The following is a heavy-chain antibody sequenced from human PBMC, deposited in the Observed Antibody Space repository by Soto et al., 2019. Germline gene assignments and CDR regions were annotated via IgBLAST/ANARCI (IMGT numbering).Heavy chain of an antibody. J-gene: IGHJ5*02. CDR3: AREWRRGLAAADLHP. Sequence: GASVKVSCKASGYTFTDYFIHWLRQSAGQGLEWIGWINPYSGGADLSQKFQGRVTMTRDTSISTAYMELSRLRSDDTAVYYCAREWRRGLAAADLHPWGQGTLVTVSS. CDR1: GYTFTDYF. D-gene: IGHD6-13*01. CDR2: INPYSGGA. V-gene: IGHV1-2*02.